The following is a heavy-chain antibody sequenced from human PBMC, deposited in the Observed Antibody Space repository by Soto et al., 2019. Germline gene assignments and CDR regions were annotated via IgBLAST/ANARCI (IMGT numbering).Heavy chain of an antibody. V-gene: IGHV1-69*13. CDR1: GGTLSSYA. CDR3: ASYYYDSSGYYPRGRTEYFQH. CDR2: IIPIFGTA. J-gene: IGHJ1*01. Sequence: SVKVSCAASGGTLSSYAISWVRQAPGQGLEWMGGIIPIFGTANYAQKFQGRVTITADESTSTAYMELSSLRSEDTAVYYCASYYYDSSGYYPRGRTEYFQHWGQGTLVTVSS. D-gene: IGHD3-22*01.